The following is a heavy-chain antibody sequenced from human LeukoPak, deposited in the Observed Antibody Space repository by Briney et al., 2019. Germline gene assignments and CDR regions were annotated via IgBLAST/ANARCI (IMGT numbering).Heavy chain of an antibody. Sequence: SVKVSCKASGATFSDYALNWVRQAPGQGLEWMGVFIPILGTANSTQKFQDRVTITADMSTNTAYMELSSLRSEGTAVYFCAGIPVFGVVLHQEPVWGKGTTVTVSS. D-gene: IGHD3-3*01. CDR1: GATFSDYA. CDR3: AGIPVFGVVLHQEPV. J-gene: IGHJ6*04. CDR2: FIPILGTA. V-gene: IGHV1-69*10.